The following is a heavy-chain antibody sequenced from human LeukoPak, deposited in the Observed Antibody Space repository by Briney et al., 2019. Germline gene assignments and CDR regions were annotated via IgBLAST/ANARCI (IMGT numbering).Heavy chain of an antibody. Sequence: GGSLRLSCAASGFTFSSYWMSWVRQAPGKGLEWVANIKQDGSEKYYVDSVKGRFTISRGNAKNSLYLQMNSLRAEDTAVYYCARGGYYYDSSGYYLLPPFDYWGQGTLVTVSS. D-gene: IGHD3-22*01. CDR1: GFTFSSYW. CDR2: IKQDGSEK. J-gene: IGHJ4*02. V-gene: IGHV3-7*01. CDR3: ARGGYYYDSSGYYLLPPFDY.